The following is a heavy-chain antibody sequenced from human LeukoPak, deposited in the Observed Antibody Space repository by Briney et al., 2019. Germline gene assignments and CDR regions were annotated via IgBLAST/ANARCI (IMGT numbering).Heavy chain of an antibody. CDR2: ISHDGSES. J-gene: IGHJ4*02. Sequence: GGSLRLSCAASGFTFSSHAMVWVRQAPGKAPEWVSFISHDGSESFHTESVKGRFTISRDNFKNTVDLQVSGLKEEDTAVYYCARDWGQRGVGATLANWGQGTLVIVSS. CDR1: GFTFSSHA. CDR3: ARDWGQRGVGATLAN. V-gene: IGHV3-30-3*01. D-gene: IGHD1-26*01.